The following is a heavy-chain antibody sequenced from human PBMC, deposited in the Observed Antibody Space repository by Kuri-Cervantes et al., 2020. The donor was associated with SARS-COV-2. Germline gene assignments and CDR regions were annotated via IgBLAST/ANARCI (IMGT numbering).Heavy chain of an antibody. CDR2: IKQDGSEE. V-gene: IGHV3-7*01. Sequence: GGSLRLSCAASGFIFSNYWMSWVRQAPGEGLEWVANIKQDGSEEFYVDSVKGRFTVSRDNSKNTLYLQMNSLRAEDTAVYYCAREPIAVAGIFFDYWGQGTLVTVSS. CDR1: GFIFSNYW. D-gene: IGHD6-19*01. CDR3: AREPIAVAGIFFDY. J-gene: IGHJ4*02.